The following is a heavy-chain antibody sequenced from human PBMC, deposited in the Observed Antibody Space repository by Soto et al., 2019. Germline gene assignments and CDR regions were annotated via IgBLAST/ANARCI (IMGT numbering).Heavy chain of an antibody. CDR3: ARPPYTSGLLFYLDY. D-gene: IGHD5-18*01. CDR2: INPYGGDT. J-gene: IGHJ4*02. V-gene: IGHV1-46*01. Sequence: ASVKVSCKASGYTFTYYHVHWVRQAPGQGLEWMGIINPYGGDTTYAQKFQGRVTMTRDTSTSTVYMELSSLRSEDTALYYCARPPYTSGLLFYLDYWGQGALVTVSS. CDR1: GYTFTYYH.